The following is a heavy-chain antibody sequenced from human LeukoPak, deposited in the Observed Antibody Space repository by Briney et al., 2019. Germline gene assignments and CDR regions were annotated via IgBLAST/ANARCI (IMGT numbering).Heavy chain of an antibody. CDR3: ASLYRGLYYYYMDV. J-gene: IGHJ6*03. V-gene: IGHV4-4*09. CDR1: GGSISSYY. Sequence: PSETLSLTCTVSGGSISSYYWSWIRQPPGKGLEWIGYIYTSGSTNYNPSLKSRVTISVDTSKNQFSLKLSSVTAADTAVYYCASLYRGLYYYYMDVWGKGTTVTVSS. CDR2: IYTSGST. D-gene: IGHD1-26*01.